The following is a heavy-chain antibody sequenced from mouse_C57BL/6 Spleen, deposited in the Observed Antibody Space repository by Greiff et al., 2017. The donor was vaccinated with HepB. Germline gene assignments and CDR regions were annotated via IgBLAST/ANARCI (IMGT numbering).Heavy chain of an antibody. J-gene: IGHJ2*01. D-gene: IGHD1-1*01. CDR2: IYPGSGST. Sequence: VKLMESGAELVKPGASVKMSCKASGYTFTSYWITWVKQRPGQGLEWIGDIYPGSGSTNYNEKFKSKATLTVDTSSSTAYMQLSSLTSEDSAVYYCVTTVVFDYWGQGTTLTVSS. CDR1: GYTFTSYW. V-gene: IGHV1-55*01. CDR3: VTTVVFDY.